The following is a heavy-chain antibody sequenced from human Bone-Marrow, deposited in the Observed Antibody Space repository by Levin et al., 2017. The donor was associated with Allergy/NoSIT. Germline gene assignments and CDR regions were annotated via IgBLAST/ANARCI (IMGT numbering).Heavy chain of an antibody. CDR1: GVSFSRSD. CDR2: IFPIFGTA. V-gene: IGHV1-69*13. Sequence: VASVKVSCKASGVSFSRSDITWVRQAPGQGLEWMGEIFPIFGTANYAQKFQGRVTITADEFTTTAHMALSSLGFDDTAVYYCATLGVPATTTDAHWGQGTLVTVSS. D-gene: IGHD1-1*01. J-gene: IGHJ4*02. CDR3: ATLGVPATTTDAH.